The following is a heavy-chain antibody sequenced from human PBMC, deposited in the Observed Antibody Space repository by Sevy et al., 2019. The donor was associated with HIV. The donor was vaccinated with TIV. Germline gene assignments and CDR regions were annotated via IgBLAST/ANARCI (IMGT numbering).Heavy chain of an antibody. D-gene: IGHD1-26*01. CDR2: ISYAGSNK. V-gene: IGHV3-30*18. Sequence: GGSLRLSCAASGFTFSSYGMHWVRQAPGKGLEWVAVISYAGSNKYYADSVKGRFTISRDNSKNTLYLQMNSLRAEDTAVYYCAKDLGSSHPFDDWGQGTLVTVSS. J-gene: IGHJ4*02. CDR3: AKDLGSSHPFDD. CDR1: GFTFSSYG.